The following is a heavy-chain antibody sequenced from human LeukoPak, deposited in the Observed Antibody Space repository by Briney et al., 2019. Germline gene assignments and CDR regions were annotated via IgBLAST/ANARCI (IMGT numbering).Heavy chain of an antibody. V-gene: IGHV3-21*04. CDR1: GFTFSSYS. J-gene: IGHJ4*02. Sequence: GGSLRLSCAASGFTFSSYSMNWVRQAPGKGLEWVSSISSSSSYIYYADSVKGRFTISRDNSKNTLYLQVNSLRAEDTAIYYCAKDLRVVGESSAGPLDHWGQGTLVTVSS. D-gene: IGHD2-15*01. CDR2: ISSSSSYI. CDR3: AKDLRVVGESSAGPLDH.